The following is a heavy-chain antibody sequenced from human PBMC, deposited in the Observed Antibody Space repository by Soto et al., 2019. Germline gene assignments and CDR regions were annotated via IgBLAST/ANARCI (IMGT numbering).Heavy chain of an antibody. J-gene: IGHJ5*02. V-gene: IGHV4-30-4*01. Sequence: QVQLQESGPGLVKPSQTLSLTCTVSGGSISSGDYYWSWIRQPPGKGLEWIGYIYYSGSTYYNPPLKSRVTISVDTSKNQFSLKLSSVTAADTAVYYCARDQLWFGELAWFDPWGQGTLVTVSS. D-gene: IGHD3-10*01. CDR3: ARDQLWFGELAWFDP. CDR1: GGSISSGDYY. CDR2: IYYSGST.